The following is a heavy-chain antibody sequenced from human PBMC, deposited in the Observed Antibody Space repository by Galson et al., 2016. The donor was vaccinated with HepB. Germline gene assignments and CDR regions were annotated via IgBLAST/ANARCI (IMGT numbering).Heavy chain of an antibody. V-gene: IGHV1-2*02. Sequence: SVKVSCKASGYTFTGYYMHWVRQAPGQGLEWMGWINPDSGVTSYAQKFQGGVTMTRDTSICTVYMELSRLKSDDTAIYYCARDRYSGSYYVGAFDIWGQGTMVTVS. D-gene: IGHD1-26*01. J-gene: IGHJ3*02. CDR1: GYTFTGYY. CDR3: ARDRYSGSYYVGAFDI. CDR2: INPDSGVT.